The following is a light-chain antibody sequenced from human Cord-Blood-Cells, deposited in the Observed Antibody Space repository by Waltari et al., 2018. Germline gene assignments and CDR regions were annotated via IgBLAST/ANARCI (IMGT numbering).Light chain of an antibody. Sequence: QSALTQPASVSGSPGQSIPISCPGTSSDVGSYNLVSWYQQHPGKAPKLMIYEGSKRPSGVSNRFSGSKSGNTASLTISGLQAEDEADYYCCSYAGSSTVEFGGGTKLTVL. CDR2: EGS. CDR3: CSYAGSSTVE. J-gene: IGLJ2*01. CDR1: SSDVGSYNL. V-gene: IGLV2-23*01.